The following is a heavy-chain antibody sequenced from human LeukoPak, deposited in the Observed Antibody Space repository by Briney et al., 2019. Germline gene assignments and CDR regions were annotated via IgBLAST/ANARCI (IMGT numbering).Heavy chain of an antibody. CDR2: IYYSGST. J-gene: IGHJ6*03. Sequence: SETLSLTCTVSGGSISSSSYYWGWIRQPPGKGLEWIGSIYYSGSTYYNPSLKSRGTISVDTSKNQCSLKLSSVTATDTAVYYCARTTTTYYDFWSGYYYYYYMDVWGKGTTVTVSS. D-gene: IGHD3-3*01. CDR3: ARTTTTYYDFWSGYYYYYYMDV. V-gene: IGHV4-39*07. CDR1: GGSISSSSYY.